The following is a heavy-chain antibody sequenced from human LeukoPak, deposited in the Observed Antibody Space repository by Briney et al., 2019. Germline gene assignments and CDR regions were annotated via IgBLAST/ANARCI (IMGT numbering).Heavy chain of an antibody. D-gene: IGHD1-1*01. V-gene: IGHV1-69*13. CDR1: GGTFSSYA. CDR2: IIPIFGTA. Sequence: GASVKVSCKASGGTFSSYAISWVRQAPGQGLEWMGGIIPIFGTANYAQKFQGRVTITADESTSTAYMELSSLRSEDTAVYYWATPIQLERPGAFDIWGQGTMVTVSS. CDR3: ATPIQLERPGAFDI. J-gene: IGHJ3*02.